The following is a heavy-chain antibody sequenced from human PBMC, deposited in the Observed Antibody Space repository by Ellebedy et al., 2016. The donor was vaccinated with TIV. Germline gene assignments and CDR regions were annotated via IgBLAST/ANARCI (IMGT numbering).Heavy chain of an antibody. D-gene: IGHD2-8*01. Sequence: MPSETLSLTCVISGDSVSNNGVTRNWIRQSPSRGLEWLGRAYYRSTWIYNYAVSVKGRITINPDTSNNQLSLHLNSVTPEDTAVYYCARDPPWCYSCEDVWGQGTTVTVSS. CDR2: AYYRSTWIY. J-gene: IGHJ6*02. V-gene: IGHV6-1*01. CDR3: ARDPPWCYSCEDV. CDR1: GDSVSNNGVT.